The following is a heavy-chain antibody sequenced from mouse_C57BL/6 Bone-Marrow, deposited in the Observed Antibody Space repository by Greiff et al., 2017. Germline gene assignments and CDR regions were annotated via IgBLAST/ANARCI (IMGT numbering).Heavy chain of an antibody. Sequence: VQLQQSGPELVKPGASVKISCKASGYSFTSYYIHWVKQRPGQGLEWIGWIYPGSGNTKYNEKFKGKATLTADTSSSTAYMQLSSLTSEDSAVYYCARPRYGNYDYFDYWGQGTTLTVSS. J-gene: IGHJ2*01. CDR1: GYSFTSYY. CDR2: IYPGSGNT. V-gene: IGHV1-66*01. D-gene: IGHD2-10*02. CDR3: ARPRYGNYDYFDY.